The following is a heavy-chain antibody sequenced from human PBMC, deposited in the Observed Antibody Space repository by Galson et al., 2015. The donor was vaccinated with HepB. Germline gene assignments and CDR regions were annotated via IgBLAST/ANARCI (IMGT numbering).Heavy chain of an antibody. CDR2: ISGYTGNT. V-gene: IGHV1-18*04. CDR3: ARDLAAETTDAFDI. CDR1: SYGFTNYG. D-gene: IGHD6-13*01. J-gene: IGHJ3*02. Sequence: SVKVSCKASSYGFTNYGLTWVRQAPGQGLQWMSWISGYTGNTKFAQKFQGRVTMTIDTSTTTVYMELRGLTSDDTAVYYCARDLAAETTDAFDIWGQGTMVIVSA.